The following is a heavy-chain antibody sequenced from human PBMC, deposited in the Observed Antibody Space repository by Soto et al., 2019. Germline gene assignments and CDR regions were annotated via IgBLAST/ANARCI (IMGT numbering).Heavy chain of an antibody. CDR3: AREGIVVVPAADAGFYYMDV. CDR2: MNPNSGNT. J-gene: IGHJ6*03. D-gene: IGHD2-2*01. V-gene: IGHV1-8*01. Sequence: ASVKVSCKASGYTFTSYDINWVRQATGQGLEWMGWMNPNSGNTGYAQKFQGRVTMTRNTSIGTAYMELSSLRSEDTAVYYCAREGIVVVPAADAGFYYMDVWGKGTTVTVSS. CDR1: GYTFTSYD.